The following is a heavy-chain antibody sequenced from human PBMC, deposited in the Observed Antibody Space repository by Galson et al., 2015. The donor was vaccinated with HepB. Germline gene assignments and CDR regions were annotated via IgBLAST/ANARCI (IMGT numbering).Heavy chain of an antibody. CDR3: ARTGGYRGYGPTGSTRYFDL. J-gene: IGHJ2*01. CDR2: ISYDGNNK. CDR1: GFTFSSYT. D-gene: IGHD5-12*01. V-gene: IGHV3-30*04. Sequence: SLRLSCAASGFTFSSYTMHWVRQAPGKGLEWVAVISYDGNNKYYADSVKGRFTISSDNSKNTLYLQVNIVRAEDTAVYYCARTGGYRGYGPTGSTRYFDLWGRGTLVTISS.